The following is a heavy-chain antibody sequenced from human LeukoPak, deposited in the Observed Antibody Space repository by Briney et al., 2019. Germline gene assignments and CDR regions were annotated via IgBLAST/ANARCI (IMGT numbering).Heavy chain of an antibody. CDR2: ISAYNGNT. D-gene: IGHD3-22*01. V-gene: IGHV1-18*01. CDR3: ARAESNYYDSSGYYYAYFDY. Sequence: GASVKVSCKASGYSFTSYGISWVRQAPGQGLEWMGWISAYNGNTNYAQKLQGRVTMTTDTSTSTAYMELRSLRTDDTAVYYCARAESNYYDSSGYYYAYFDYWGQGTLVTVSS. J-gene: IGHJ4*02. CDR1: GYSFTSYG.